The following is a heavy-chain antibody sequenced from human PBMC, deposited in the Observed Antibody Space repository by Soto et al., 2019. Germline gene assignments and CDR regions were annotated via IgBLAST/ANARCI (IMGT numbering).Heavy chain of an antibody. J-gene: IGHJ5*02. V-gene: IGHV4-59*01. CDR2: NDNSGTT. CDR3: ARYGGGWFDP. CDR1: GGSITSYF. D-gene: IGHD3-16*01. Sequence: SETLSLTCAVSGGSITSYFWSWIRQPPGKGPEWIGYNDNSGTTNYNPSLRSRVTIALDTSKNQFSLRLSSVTAADTAVYYCARYGGGWFDPWGQGTLVTVSS.